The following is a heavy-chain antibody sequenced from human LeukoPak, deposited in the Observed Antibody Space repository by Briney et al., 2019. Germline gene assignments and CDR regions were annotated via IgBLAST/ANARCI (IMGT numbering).Heavy chain of an antibody. J-gene: IGHJ4*02. V-gene: IGHV5-51*01. D-gene: IGHD6-19*01. CDR1: GYSFTSHW. CDR3: ARGDNSGWYFFDY. Sequence: GESLKISCKASGYSFTSHWIGWVRQMPGKGLEWMGIIYPGDSDTRYSPSFQGQVTISADKSISTAYLQWSTLQAPGTAMYYCARGDNSGWYFFDYWGQGTLVTVSS. CDR2: IYPGDSDT.